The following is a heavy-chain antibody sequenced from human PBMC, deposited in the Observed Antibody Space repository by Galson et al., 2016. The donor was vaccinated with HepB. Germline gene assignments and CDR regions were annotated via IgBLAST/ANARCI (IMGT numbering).Heavy chain of an antibody. Sequence: TSSSYALSWVRQAPGQGLEWLGWISGHNGDPRTAQKFQGRLTVTADSSTTTAYMHLRSLRPDDTAVYYCARDRYFGSGPRFDYWGQGTVVSASS. CDR3: ARDRYFGSGPRFDY. V-gene: IGHV1-18*01. J-gene: IGHJ4*02. CDR1: TSSSYA. CDR2: ISGHNGDP. D-gene: IGHD3-10*01.